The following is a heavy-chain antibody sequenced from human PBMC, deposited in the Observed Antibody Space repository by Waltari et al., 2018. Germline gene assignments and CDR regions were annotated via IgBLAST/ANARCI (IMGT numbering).Heavy chain of an antibody. D-gene: IGHD2-2*01. J-gene: IGHJ4*02. Sequence: QLQESGPGLVKPSGTLSLSCAVSGDSVTSANWWSWVRQSPQRGLEWIGQVLSIGKTNYSPSFASRVTMSLDASNNQFSLKVTSATAADTAVYYCARDRSRGLYLDVWGPGTLVTVSP. V-gene: IGHV4-4*02. CDR1: GDSVTSANW. CDR2: VLSIGKT. CDR3: ARDRSRGLYLDV.